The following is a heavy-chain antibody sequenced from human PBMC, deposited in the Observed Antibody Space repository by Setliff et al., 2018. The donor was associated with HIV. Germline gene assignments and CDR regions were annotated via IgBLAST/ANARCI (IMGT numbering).Heavy chain of an antibody. D-gene: IGHD3-22*01. CDR1: GASLSRSTYY. Sequence: PSETLSLTCTVSGASLSRSTYYWGWIRQPPGKGLEWIATIYYSGDSHYNPSLRSRVTISVDTSKNQFSLKLNSVTAADTAVYYCARAKYYYDTSAYYGSRDWYFDLWGRGTRVTSPQ. CDR2: IYYSGDS. V-gene: IGHV4-39*07. CDR3: ARAKYYYDTSAYYGSRDWYFDL. J-gene: IGHJ2*01.